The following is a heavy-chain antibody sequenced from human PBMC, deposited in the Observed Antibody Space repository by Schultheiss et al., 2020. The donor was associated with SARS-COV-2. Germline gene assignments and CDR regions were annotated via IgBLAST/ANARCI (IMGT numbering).Heavy chain of an antibody. Sequence: SVKVSCKASGYTFTSYGINWVRQAPGQGLEWMGGIIPIFGTTHFAQRFQGRVTITADDSSHTAYMELSSLTSEDTAMYYCATNLIPLGWFGPWGQGTLVTVSS. CDR1: GYTFTSYG. CDR3: ATNLIPLGWFGP. CDR2: IIPIFGTT. D-gene: IGHD2-2*02. J-gene: IGHJ5*02. V-gene: IGHV1-69*13.